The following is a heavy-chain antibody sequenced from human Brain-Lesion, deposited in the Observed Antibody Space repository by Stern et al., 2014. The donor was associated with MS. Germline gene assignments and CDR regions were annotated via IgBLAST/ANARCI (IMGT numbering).Heavy chain of an antibody. Sequence: QLQLQESGPGLVKPSQTLSLSCTVSGGSISSGGYYWSWIRQPAGKGLEWIGRIFNSGSTSHNPSLKSRVTISIDTSKNQFSLRLNSRTAADTAVYYCARGRVVTGFQYYATDVWGQGTTVIVSS. J-gene: IGHJ6*02. V-gene: IGHV4-61*02. CDR2: IFNSGST. CDR3: ARGRVVTGFQYYATDV. D-gene: IGHD3-22*01. CDR1: GGSISSGGYY.